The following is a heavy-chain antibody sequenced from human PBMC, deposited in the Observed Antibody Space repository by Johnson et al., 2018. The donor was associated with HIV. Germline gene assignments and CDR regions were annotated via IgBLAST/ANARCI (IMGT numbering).Heavy chain of an antibody. Sequence: VHLVESGGGLVKPGGSLRLSCAASGFIFSDYYMSWIRQAPGKGLEWVSYISSTGSTIQYSDSVKGRFTISRTNAKNSLYWQMNSLMAEDTAVYYCARVWRNEGRHGFDIWGQGTMVTVSS. D-gene: IGHD1-1*01. CDR1: GFIFSDYY. CDR3: ARVWRNEGRHGFDI. V-gene: IGHV3-11*04. J-gene: IGHJ3*02. CDR2: ISSTGSTI.